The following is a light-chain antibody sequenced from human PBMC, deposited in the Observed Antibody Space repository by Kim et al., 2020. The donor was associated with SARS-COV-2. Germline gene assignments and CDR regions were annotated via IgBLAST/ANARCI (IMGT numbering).Light chain of an antibody. CDR2: DAS. Sequence: EIVLTQSPGTLSLSPGERATLSCRASQRISDTYLAWYQHKPGQGPRLLIYDASNRATGIPDRFSGSGSGTDFTLTISRLEPEDSAVYYCQQYSGSPPLTFGGGTKVDIK. CDR1: QRISDTY. CDR3: QQYSGSPPLT. V-gene: IGKV3-20*01. J-gene: IGKJ4*01.